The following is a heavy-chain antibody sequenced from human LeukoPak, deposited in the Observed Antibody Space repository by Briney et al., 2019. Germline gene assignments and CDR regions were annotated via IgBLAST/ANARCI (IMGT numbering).Heavy chain of an antibody. V-gene: IGHV3-66*01. CDR1: GFTVSSNY. CDR3: AELGITMIGGV. Sequence: GGSLRLSCAASGFTVSSNYMSWVRQAPGKGLEWVSVIYSGGSTHYADSVKGRFTISRDNSKNTLYLQMNSLRAEDTAVYYCAELGITMIGGVWGKGTTVTISS. J-gene: IGHJ6*04. CDR2: IYSGGST. D-gene: IGHD3-10*02.